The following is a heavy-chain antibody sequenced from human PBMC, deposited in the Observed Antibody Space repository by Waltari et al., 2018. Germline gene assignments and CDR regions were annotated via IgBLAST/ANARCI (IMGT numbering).Heavy chain of an antibody. V-gene: IGHV3-23*04. CDR3: AKAPYYDFWSGYPYYFDY. Sequence: EVQLVESGGGLVQPGGSLRLSCAASGFTFSSYAMTWVRQSPGKGLEWVSGISGSGGTTYYAYSVKGRFTISRDNSKNTLYLQMNSLRAEDTAVYYCAKAPYYDFWSGYPYYFDYWGQGTLVTVSS. CDR1: GFTFSSYA. J-gene: IGHJ4*02. CDR2: ISGSGGTT. D-gene: IGHD3-3*01.